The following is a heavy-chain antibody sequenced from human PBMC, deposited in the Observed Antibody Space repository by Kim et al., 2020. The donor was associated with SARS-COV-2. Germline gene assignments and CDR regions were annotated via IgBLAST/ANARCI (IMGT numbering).Heavy chain of an antibody. D-gene: IGHD3-16*01. J-gene: IGHJ4*02. CDR3: ANSRGFCWANV. CDR1: GFTFSNYA. V-gene: IGHV3-23*01. CDR2: IRSSGGGT. Sequence: GGSLRLSCAASGFTFSNYAMRWVRQVPGKGLEWVSSIRSSGGGTYYADSVKGRFTISRDNSKSTLYLQMNSLRAEDTALYYCANSRGFCWANVWGQGTLVTVSS.